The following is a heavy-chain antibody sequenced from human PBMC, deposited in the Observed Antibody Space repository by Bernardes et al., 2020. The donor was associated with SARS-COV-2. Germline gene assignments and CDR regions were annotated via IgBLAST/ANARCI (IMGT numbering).Heavy chain of an antibody. V-gene: IGHV3-23*01. CDR1: GFTFSTYG. CDR2: IRGSGGNP. J-gene: IGHJ6*02. CDR3: ARDRMVSSYLGLAV. Sequence: GGSLRLSCAASGFTFSTYGMSWVRQAPGTGLEWVSGIRGSGGNPYYADSVKGRFTISRDNSKNTLYLQMNSLRAEDTAVYYCARDRMVSSYLGLAVWGQGTTVTVSS. D-gene: IGHD2-8*01.